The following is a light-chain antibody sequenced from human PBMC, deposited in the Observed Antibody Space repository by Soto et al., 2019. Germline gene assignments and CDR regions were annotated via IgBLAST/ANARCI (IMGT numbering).Light chain of an antibody. CDR3: CSYAGRDTPVI. V-gene: IGLV2-23*01. CDR1: SSDVGSYNL. CDR2: EGN. Sequence: QSALTQPASVSGSPGQSITISCTGTSSDVGSYNLVSWYQVHPAKAPKLIIYEGNKRPSGVSDRFSGSKSGDTASLTISGLQTEYEGDYYCCSYAGRDTPVIFGGGTKVTVL. J-gene: IGLJ2*01.